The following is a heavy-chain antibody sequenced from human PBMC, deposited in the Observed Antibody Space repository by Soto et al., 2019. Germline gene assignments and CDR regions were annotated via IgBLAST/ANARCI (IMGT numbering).Heavy chain of an antibody. CDR1: GFTFSSYA. Sequence: PGGSLRLSCAASGFTFSSYAMSWVRQAPGKGLEWVSAISGSGGSTYYADSVKGRFTTSRDNSRNTLYLQMNSLRAEDTAVYHCVRDLLGSGGHFDYWGQGTPVTVSS. V-gene: IGHV3-23*01. CDR2: ISGSGGST. D-gene: IGHD7-27*01. CDR3: VRDLLGSGGHFDY. J-gene: IGHJ4*02.